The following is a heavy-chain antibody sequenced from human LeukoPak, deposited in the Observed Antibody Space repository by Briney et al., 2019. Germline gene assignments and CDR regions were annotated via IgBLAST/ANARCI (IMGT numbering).Heavy chain of an antibody. Sequence: PSETLSLTCTVSGGSITSYYWSWIRQSAGKGLEWIGRIYITGSTTYNPSLKSRVTMSLDTSKNQVSLKLRSVTAADTAVYYCARTTEGYAGGPGYSYYYYMDVWGKGTTVTISS. V-gene: IGHV4-4*07. D-gene: IGHD5-12*01. CDR2: IYITGST. CDR1: GGSITSYY. CDR3: ARTTEGYAGGPGYSYYYYMDV. J-gene: IGHJ6*03.